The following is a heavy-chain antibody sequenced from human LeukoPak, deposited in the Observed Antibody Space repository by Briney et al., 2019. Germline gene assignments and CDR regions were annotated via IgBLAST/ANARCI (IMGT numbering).Heavy chain of an antibody. V-gene: IGHV4-4*07. CDR1: GGSISSYY. CDR2: IYTSGST. J-gene: IGHJ4*02. Sequence: SETLSLTCTVSGGSISSYYWNWIRQPAGEGLEGIGRIYTSGSTNYNPSLKSRVTISLDTSENQFSLKLSSVTAADTAMYYCAREIWGSGLTYDYWGQGTLVTVSS. D-gene: IGHD3-10*01. CDR3: AREIWGSGLTYDY.